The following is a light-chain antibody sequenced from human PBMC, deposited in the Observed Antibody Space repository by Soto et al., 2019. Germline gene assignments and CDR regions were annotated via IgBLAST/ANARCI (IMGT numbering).Light chain of an antibody. CDR2: DAS. CDR1: QSVDND. CDR3: QHYGHPRWT. V-gene: IGKV3D-15*01. Sequence: EIVMTQSPATLSVSPGDRATLSCRASQSVDNDLAWYQQKPGQPPRLLIYDASTRATGIPARFSGSQSGTEFTLTISSLLSEDSALYYCQHYGHPRWTFGPGTRVEIK. J-gene: IGKJ1*01.